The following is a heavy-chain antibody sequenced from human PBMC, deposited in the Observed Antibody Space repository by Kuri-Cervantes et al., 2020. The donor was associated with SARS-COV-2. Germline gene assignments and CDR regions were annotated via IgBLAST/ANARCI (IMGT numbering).Heavy chain of an antibody. CDR2: MNPNSCNT. D-gene: IGHD2-2*02. CDR3: ARDRLERSCSSTSCYTDLDY. V-gene: IGHV1-18*01. Sequence: ASVTVSCKASGYTFTSYDINWVRQATGQGLEWMGWMNPNSCNTNYAQKLQGRDTMTTDTSTSTAYMELRSLRSDDTAVYYFARDRLERSCSSTSCYTDLDYWGQGTLVTVSS. J-gene: IGHJ4*02. CDR1: GYTFTSYD.